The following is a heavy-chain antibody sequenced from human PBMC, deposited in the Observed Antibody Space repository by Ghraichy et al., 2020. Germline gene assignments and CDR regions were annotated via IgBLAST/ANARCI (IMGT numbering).Heavy chain of an antibody. J-gene: IGHJ3*02. CDR1: GDSVSSNSAA. CDR3: ARDRARDYYHPDAFDI. V-gene: IGHV6-1*01. CDR2: TYYRSKWYN. D-gene: IGHD3-10*01. Sequence: SQTLSLTCAISGDSVSSNSAAWNWIRQSPSRGLEWLGRTYYRSKWYNDYAVSVKSRITINPDTSKNQFSLQLNSVTPEDTAVYYCARDRARDYYHPDAFDIWGQGTMVTVSS.